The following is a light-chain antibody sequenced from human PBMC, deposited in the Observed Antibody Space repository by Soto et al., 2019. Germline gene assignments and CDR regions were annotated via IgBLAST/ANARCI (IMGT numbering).Light chain of an antibody. Sequence: QSALTQPPSASGSPGQSVTISCTGTSSDIGTYDFVSWYQQHPGKAPRLIIYAVTKRASGVPDRFSGSKSGNTASLTVSGLQAEDEADYYCSSYAGSTVPFGGGTKLTVL. CDR1: SSDIGTYDF. CDR3: SSYAGSTVP. V-gene: IGLV2-8*01. J-gene: IGLJ2*01. CDR2: AVT.